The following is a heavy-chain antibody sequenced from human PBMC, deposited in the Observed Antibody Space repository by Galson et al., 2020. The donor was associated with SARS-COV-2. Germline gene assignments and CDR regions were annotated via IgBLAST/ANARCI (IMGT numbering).Heavy chain of an antibody. J-gene: IGHJ4*02. V-gene: IGHV3-23*01. CDR1: GFTFSSYA. D-gene: IGHD3-22*01. CDR3: ASPRQPYYYDSSGMGAFDY. CDR2: ISGSGGSK. Sequence: GESLKISCAASGFTFSSYAMSWVRQAPGKGLEWVSAISGSGGSKYYAESVKGRFTISRDNSKNTLYLQMNSLRAEDTAVYYCASPRQPYYYDSSGMGAFDYWGQGTLVTVSS.